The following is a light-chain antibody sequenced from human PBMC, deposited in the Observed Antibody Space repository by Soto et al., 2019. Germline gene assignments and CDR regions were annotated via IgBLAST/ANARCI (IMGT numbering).Light chain of an antibody. CDR1: QIISTY. CDR3: QQTYSAPPT. V-gene: IGKV1-39*01. CDR2: AAS. Sequence: DIQMTQSPSSLSASVGDRVTITCRASQIISTYLNWYQQRAGLAPRLLIYAASSLQSGVPPRFSGSGSGTDFTLTISSXQPEDFATYFCQQTYSAPPTFGQGTKVDIK. J-gene: IGKJ1*01.